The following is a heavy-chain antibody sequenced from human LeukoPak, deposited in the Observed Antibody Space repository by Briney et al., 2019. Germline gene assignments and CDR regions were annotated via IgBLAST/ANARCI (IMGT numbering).Heavy chain of an antibody. CDR2: MEEYGSYI. CDR1: GFDFSGFS. V-gene: IGHV3-7*01. D-gene: IGHD2-2*01. Sequence: GGSLRLSCVVSGFDFSGFSMSWVRQAPGKGLEWVAIMEEYGSYIFYVDSVKGRFIISRDNARNSLYLQMNNLRAEDTAVYYCARPRGCGSARCNNFDSWGQGTLVTASS. J-gene: IGHJ4*02. CDR3: ARPRGCGSARCNNFDS.